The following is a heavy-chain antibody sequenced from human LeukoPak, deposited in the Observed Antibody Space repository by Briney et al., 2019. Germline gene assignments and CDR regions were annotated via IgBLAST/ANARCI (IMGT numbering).Heavy chain of an antibody. Sequence: PGGSLRLSCAASGFTFSDYYMSWIRQAPGKGLEWVSYISSSGSTIYYADSVKGRFTISRDNSKNSLYLQMNSLRTEDTALYYCAKDLYPLGAAATGSFDYWGQGTLVTVSS. J-gene: IGHJ4*02. D-gene: IGHD6-13*01. V-gene: IGHV3-11*01. CDR2: ISSSGSTI. CDR1: GFTFSDYY. CDR3: AKDLYPLGAAATGSFDY.